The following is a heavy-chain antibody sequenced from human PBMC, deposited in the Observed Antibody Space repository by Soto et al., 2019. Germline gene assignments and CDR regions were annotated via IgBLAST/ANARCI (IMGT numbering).Heavy chain of an antibody. CDR1: GGTFSTYA. Sequence: QVQLVQSGAEVKKPGSSVKVSCKASGGTFSTYAISWVRQAPGQGLEWVGGIIPIFGTANYAQKFQGRVTITAEETTRAAYMGRRSLRYEGTAVYNCARAAYRDRTAYFSHTNGMYVSGQGTTVT. D-gene: IGHD2-21*01. J-gene: IGHJ6*02. CDR2: IIPIFGTA. V-gene: IGHV1-69*01. CDR3: ARAAYRDRTAYFSHTNGMYV.